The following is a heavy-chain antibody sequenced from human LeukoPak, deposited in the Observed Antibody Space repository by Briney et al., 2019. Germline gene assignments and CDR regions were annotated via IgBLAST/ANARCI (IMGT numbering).Heavy chain of an antibody. D-gene: IGHD5-12*01. V-gene: IGHV3-74*01. CDR1: GFTFSSYA. Sequence: GGSLRLSCAASGFTFSSYAMHWVRQAPGKGLVWVSRVKSDGSSTSYADSVKGRFTISRDNAMNSLSLQMNSLRAEDSAVYYCASSYGYAYYFDNWGQGTLVTVSS. CDR3: ASSYGYAYYFDN. CDR2: VKSDGSST. J-gene: IGHJ4*02.